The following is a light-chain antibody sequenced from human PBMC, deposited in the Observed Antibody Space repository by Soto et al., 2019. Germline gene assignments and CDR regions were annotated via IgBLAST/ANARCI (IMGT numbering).Light chain of an antibody. Sequence: QSVLTQPPSVSGAPGQRVTISCTGSSSNIGAGYDVHWYQQLPGTAPKLLIYGNSNRPSGVPDRFSGSKSGTSASLAITGLQAEDEADYYCLSYDSSLSVVLFCGGTKVTV. CDR3: LSYDSSLSVVL. CDR2: GNS. CDR1: SSNIGAGYD. V-gene: IGLV1-40*01. J-gene: IGLJ2*01.